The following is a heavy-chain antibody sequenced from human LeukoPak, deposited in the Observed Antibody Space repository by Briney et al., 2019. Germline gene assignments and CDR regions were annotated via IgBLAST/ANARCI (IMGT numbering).Heavy chain of an antibody. Sequence: SETLSLTCTVSGGSISNYYWTWTRQPPGKGLESIGYIYNSGNTNYNPSLKSRVTISVDTSKNQFSLELSSVTTSDTAVYYCARALYSASWSYWGPGTLVTVSS. CDR1: GGSISNYY. CDR3: ARALYSASWSY. J-gene: IGHJ4*02. CDR2: IYNSGNT. V-gene: IGHV4-59*01. D-gene: IGHD6-13*01.